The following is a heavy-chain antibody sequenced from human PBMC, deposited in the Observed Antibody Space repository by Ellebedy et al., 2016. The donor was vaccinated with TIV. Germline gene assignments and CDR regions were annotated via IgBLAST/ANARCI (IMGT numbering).Heavy chain of an antibody. D-gene: IGHD6-19*01. Sequence: GGSLRLSCAASGFTFSSYINWVRQAPGKGLEWVSGISAGGNTYYADSVKGRFTISRNDSKNTLYLQMNSLRAEDTAIYYCAREAGTSGWYSGFQHWGQGTLVTVSS. CDR2: ISAGGNT. CDR3: AREAGTSGWYSGFQH. CDR1: GFTFSSY. J-gene: IGHJ1*01. V-gene: IGHV3-53*01.